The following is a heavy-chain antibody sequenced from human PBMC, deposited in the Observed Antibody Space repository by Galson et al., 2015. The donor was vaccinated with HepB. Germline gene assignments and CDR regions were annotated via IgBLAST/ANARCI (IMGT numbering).Heavy chain of an antibody. V-gene: IGHV3-7*03. Sequence: SLRLSCAASGFTFSSYWMSWVRQAPGKGLEWVANIKQDGSEKYYVDSVKGRFTISRDNAKNSLYLQMNSLRAEDTAVYYCARSPLLFPGSSHDAFDIWGQGTMVTVSS. CDR3: ARSPLLFPGSSHDAFDI. D-gene: IGHD1-26*01. J-gene: IGHJ3*02. CDR1: GFTFSSYW. CDR2: IKQDGSEK.